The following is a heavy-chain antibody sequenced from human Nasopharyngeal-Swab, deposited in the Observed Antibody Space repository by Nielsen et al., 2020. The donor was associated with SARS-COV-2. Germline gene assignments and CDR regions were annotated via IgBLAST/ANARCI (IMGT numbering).Heavy chain of an antibody. CDR1: GITFSSYS. CDR2: ISSSSSYI. V-gene: IGHV3-21*01. Sequence: GVLKISCAASGITFSSYSMNWVRQAPGKGLEWVSSISSSSSYIYYADSVKGRFTISRDNAKNSLYLQMNSLRAEDTAVYYCARDPYYDPDEVGYYYGMDVWGQGTTVTVSS. J-gene: IGHJ6*02. CDR3: ARDPYYDPDEVGYYYGMDV. D-gene: IGHD3-22*01.